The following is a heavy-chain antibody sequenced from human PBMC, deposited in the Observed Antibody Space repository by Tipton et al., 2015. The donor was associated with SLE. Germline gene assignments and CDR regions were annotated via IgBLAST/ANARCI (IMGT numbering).Heavy chain of an antibody. CDR3: AKGSTSKRLYCFEY. Sequence: SGFTFSSYGMHWVRQAPGKGLEWVAVIWYDGSNKYYADSVKGRFTISRDDSKNTLYLQMNSLGAEDTALYYCAKGSTSKRLYCFEYWGQGTLVTVSS. D-gene: IGHD2-21*02. CDR1: GFTFSSYG. CDR2: IWYDGSNK. J-gene: IGHJ4*02. V-gene: IGHV3-33*06.